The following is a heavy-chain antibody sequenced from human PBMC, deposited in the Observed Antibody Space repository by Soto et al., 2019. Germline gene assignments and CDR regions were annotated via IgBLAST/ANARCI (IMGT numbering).Heavy chain of an antibody. CDR3: ARDLSQAFDI. J-gene: IGHJ3*02. CDR2: ISYDGSNK. CDR1: GFTFSSYA. V-gene: IGHV3-30-3*01. Sequence: GGSLRLSCAASGFTFSSYAMHWVRQAPGKGLEWVAVISYDGSNKYYADSVKGRFTISRDNSKNTLYQQMNSLRAEDTAVYYCARDLSQAFDIWGQGTMVTVSS.